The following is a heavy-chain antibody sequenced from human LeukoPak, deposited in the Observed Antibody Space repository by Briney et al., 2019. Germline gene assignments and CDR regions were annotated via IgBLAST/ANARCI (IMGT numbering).Heavy chain of an antibody. CDR3: ARINYGHYWFDP. V-gene: IGHV4-31*03. Sequence: PSETLSLTCTVSGGSISSGGYYWSWIRQHPGKGLEWIGYIYYSGSTYYNPSLKSRVTISVDTSKNQFSLKLSSVTAADTAVYYCARINYGHYWFDPWGQGTLVTVSS. CDR2: IYYSGST. J-gene: IGHJ5*02. CDR1: GGSISSGGYY. D-gene: IGHD4-17*01.